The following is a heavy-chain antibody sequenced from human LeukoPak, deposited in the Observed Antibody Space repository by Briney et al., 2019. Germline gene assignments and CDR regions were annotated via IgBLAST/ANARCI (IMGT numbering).Heavy chain of an antibody. CDR3: ATLLYCSGGSCYVDDAFDI. D-gene: IGHD2-15*01. CDR2: FDPEDGET. V-gene: IGHV1-24*01. J-gene: IGHJ3*02. Sequence: GASVKVSCKVSGYTLTELSMHWVRQAPGKGLEWMGGFDPEDGETIYAQKFQGRVTMTEDTSTDTAYMELSSLGSEDTAVYYCATLLYCSGGSCYVDDAFDIWGQGTMVTVSS. CDR1: GYTLTELS.